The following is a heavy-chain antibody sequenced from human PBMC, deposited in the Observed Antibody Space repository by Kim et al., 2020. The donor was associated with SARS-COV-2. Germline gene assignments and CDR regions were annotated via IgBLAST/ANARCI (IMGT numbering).Heavy chain of an antibody. Sequence: ASVKVSCKASGYTFTSYGISWVRQAPGQGLEWMGWISAYNGNTNYAQKLQGRVTMTTDTSTSTAYMELRSLRSDDTAVYYCARDYGYSSGWYKYYYYYGMDVWGQGPTVTVSS. CDR3: ARDYGYSSGWYKYYYYYGMDV. V-gene: IGHV1-18*04. D-gene: IGHD6-19*01. CDR1: GYTFTSYG. CDR2: ISAYNGNT. J-gene: IGHJ6*02.